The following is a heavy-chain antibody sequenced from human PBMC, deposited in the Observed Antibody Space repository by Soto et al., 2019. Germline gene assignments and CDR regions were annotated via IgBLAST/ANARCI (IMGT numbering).Heavy chain of an antibody. CDR2: IYYSGST. CDR1: GGSVRGSY. V-gene: IGHV4-59*02. J-gene: IGHJ4*02. Sequence: NPSETLSLTCAVYGGSVRGSYWSWIRQPPGKGLEWIGYIYYSGSTNYNPSLKSRVTISVDTSKNQFSLKLSSVTAADTAVYYCERDLGDGYHFDYWGQXTLVTVSS. D-gene: IGHD5-12*01. CDR3: ERDLGDGYHFDY.